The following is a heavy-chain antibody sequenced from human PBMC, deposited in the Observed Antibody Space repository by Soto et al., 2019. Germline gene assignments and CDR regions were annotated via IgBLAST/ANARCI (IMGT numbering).Heavy chain of an antibody. CDR3: ARSSDLGWLLPAVLDY. J-gene: IGHJ4*02. CDR2: ISAYNGNT. CDR1: GYTFTSYG. V-gene: IGHV1-18*01. Sequence: GTSVKVSCKASGYTFTSYGISWVRQAPGQGLEWMGWISAYNGNTNYAQKLQGRVTMTTDTSTSTAYMELRSLRSDDTAVYYCARSSDLGWLLPAVLDYWGQGTLVTVSS. D-gene: IGHD3-3*01.